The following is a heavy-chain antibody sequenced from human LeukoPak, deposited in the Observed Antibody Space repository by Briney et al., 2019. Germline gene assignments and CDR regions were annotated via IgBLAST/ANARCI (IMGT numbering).Heavy chain of an antibody. D-gene: IGHD3-3*01. CDR1: GFTFSSYA. Sequence: GGSLRLSCAASGFTFSSYAMSWVRQAPGKGLEWVSAISGSGGSTYYADSVKGRFTISRDNSKNTLYLQMNSLRAEDTAVYYCAKGDALGYDFWSGYSNFDYWGQGTLVTVSS. CDR3: AKGDALGYDFWSGYSNFDY. CDR2: ISGSGGST. V-gene: IGHV3-23*01. J-gene: IGHJ4*02.